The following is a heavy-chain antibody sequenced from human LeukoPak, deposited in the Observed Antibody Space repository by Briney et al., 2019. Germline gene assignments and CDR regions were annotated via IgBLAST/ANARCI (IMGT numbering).Heavy chain of an antibody. CDR1: AYTFSGHW. Sequence: GESLKISCQGSAYTFSGHWIGWVRQKPGKGLEWMGIIFPTDSDTTYSPSFQGQVIISADQSIGTAYLQWSSLRASDTAMYYCAGAIFGTGDYVDAFDVWGQGTVVTVSS. J-gene: IGHJ3*01. D-gene: IGHD3/OR15-3a*01. CDR2: IFPTDSDT. V-gene: IGHV5-51*01. CDR3: AGAIFGTGDYVDAFDV.